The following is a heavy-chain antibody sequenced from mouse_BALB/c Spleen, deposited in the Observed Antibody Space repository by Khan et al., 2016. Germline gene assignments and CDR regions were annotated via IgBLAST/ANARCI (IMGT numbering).Heavy chain of an antibody. D-gene: IGHD1-1*01. V-gene: IGHV3-6*02. CDR2: ISYDGNN. CDR3: VREHSGSNDYAMDY. Sequence: VQLKQSGPGLVKPSQSLSLTCSVAGYSITSGYYWNWIRQFPGNKLEWMGYISYDGNNNYNPSLKSRISITRDTTQNQFFLKLSSVTTEDTATYYCVREHSGSNDYAMDYWGQGTSVTVSS. J-gene: IGHJ4*01. CDR1: GYSITSGYY.